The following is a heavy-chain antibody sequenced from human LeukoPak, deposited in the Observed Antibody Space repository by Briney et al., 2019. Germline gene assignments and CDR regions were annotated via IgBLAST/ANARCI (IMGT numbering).Heavy chain of an antibody. CDR2: IYYTGST. J-gene: IGHJ4*02. V-gene: IGHV4-59*08. Sequence: SETLSLTCTVSGDSITSFYWSWLRQPPGKGLEWIGYIYYTGSTNYNPSLKSRVTMSADTSKNQFSLKLSSVTAADTTVYYCARYVVYGSGIYYFDYWGQGTLVTVSS. CDR3: ARYVVYGSGIYYFDY. CDR1: GDSITSFY. D-gene: IGHD3-10*01.